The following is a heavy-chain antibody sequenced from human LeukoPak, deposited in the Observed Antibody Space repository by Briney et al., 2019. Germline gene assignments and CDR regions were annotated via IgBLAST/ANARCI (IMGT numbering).Heavy chain of an antibody. V-gene: IGHV4-59*12. CDR1: GGSISSYY. J-gene: IGHJ4*02. Sequence: PSETLSLTCTVSGGSISSYYWSWIRQPPGKGLEWIGYIYYSGSTNYNPSLKSRVTISVDTSKNQFSLKLSSVTAADTAVYYCASTVIDGYWGQGTLVTVSS. CDR2: IYYSGST. CDR3: ASTVIDGY. D-gene: IGHD2/OR15-2a*01.